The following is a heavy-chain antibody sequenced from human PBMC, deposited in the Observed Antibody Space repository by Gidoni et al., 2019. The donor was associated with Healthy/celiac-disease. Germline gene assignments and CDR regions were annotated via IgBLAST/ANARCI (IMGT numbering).Heavy chain of an antibody. V-gene: IGHV1-58*02. D-gene: IGHD3-3*01. CDR1: GFRFTSSA. CDR3: AAETAVGGFLNWFDP. J-gene: IGHJ5*02. Sequence: QMQLVQSGPEVKKPGTSVKVSCKASGFRFTSSAMQWVRQARGQRLEWIGWIVVGSGNTNYAQKFQERVTITRDMSTSTAYMELSSLRSEDTAVYYCAAETAVGGFLNWFDPWGQGTLVTVSS. CDR2: IVVGSGNT.